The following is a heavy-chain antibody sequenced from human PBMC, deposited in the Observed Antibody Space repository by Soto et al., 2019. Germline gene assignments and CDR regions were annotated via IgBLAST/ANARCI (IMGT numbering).Heavy chain of an antibody. Sequence: QVQLQQWGAGLLKPSETLSLTCAVYGGSFSGYYWSWIRQPPGKGLEWIGEINHSGSTNYNPSLKSRVTISVDTSKNQFSLKLSSVTAADTAVYYCARHSGYDSAVPDYWGQGTLVTVSS. V-gene: IGHV4-34*01. D-gene: IGHD5-12*01. CDR3: ARHSGYDSAVPDY. J-gene: IGHJ4*02. CDR2: INHSGST. CDR1: GGSFSGYY.